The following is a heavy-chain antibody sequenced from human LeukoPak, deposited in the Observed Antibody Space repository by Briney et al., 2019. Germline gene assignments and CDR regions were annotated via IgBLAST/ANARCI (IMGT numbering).Heavy chain of an antibody. D-gene: IGHD2-8*01. Sequence: PSETLSLTCAVYGGSFSGYYWSWIRQPPGKGLEWIGYIYYSGSTNYNPSLKSRVTISVDTSKNQFSLKLSSVTAADTAVYYCARDGYYPSYFDYWGQGTLVTVSS. J-gene: IGHJ4*02. CDR2: IYYSGST. V-gene: IGHV4-59*01. CDR1: GGSFSGYY. CDR3: ARDGYYPSYFDY.